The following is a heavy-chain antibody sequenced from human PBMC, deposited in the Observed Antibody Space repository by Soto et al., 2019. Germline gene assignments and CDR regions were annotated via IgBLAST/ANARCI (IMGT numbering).Heavy chain of an antibody. CDR2: ISAYNGNT. D-gene: IGHD6-13*01. J-gene: IGHJ5*02. V-gene: IGHV1-18*01. CDR1: GYTFTSYG. CDR3: ARDRGLGAAAAWFAP. Sequence: QVQLVQSGAEVKKPGASVKVSCKASGYTFTSYGISWVRQAPGQGLEWMGWISAYNGNTNYAQKLQGRVTMTTDTSTSTAYRELRSLRSDATAVYYCARDRGLGAAAAWFAPWGQGTLVTVSS.